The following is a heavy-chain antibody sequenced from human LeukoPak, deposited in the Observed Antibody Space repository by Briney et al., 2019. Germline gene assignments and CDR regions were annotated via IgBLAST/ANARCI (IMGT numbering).Heavy chain of an antibody. CDR1: GFTFSSYW. CDR3: ARVGYSSSWYSPYYFDY. D-gene: IGHD6-13*01. CDR2: INSDGSST. Sequence: GGSLRLSCAVSGFTFSSYWMHWVRQAPGKGLVWVSRINSDGSSTSYADSVKGRFTISRDNAKNTLYLQMNSLRAEDTAVYYCARVGYSSSWYSPYYFDYWGQGTLVTVSS. J-gene: IGHJ4*02. V-gene: IGHV3-74*01.